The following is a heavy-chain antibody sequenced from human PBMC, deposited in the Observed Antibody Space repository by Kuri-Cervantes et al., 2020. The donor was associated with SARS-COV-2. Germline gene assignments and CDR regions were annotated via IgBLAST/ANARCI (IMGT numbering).Heavy chain of an antibody. V-gene: IGHV4-59*08. D-gene: IGHD1-26*01. CDR3: ARLGATKGSYYYGVDV. Sequence: SETLSLTCTVSGGSVSGYYWSWMRQPPGKGLEWIGNINYSESTKYNTSLDSRVTISVDTSKNQLSLRLSSVTAADTAVYFCARLGATKGSYYYGVDVWGQGTTVTVSS. CDR1: GGSVSGYY. CDR2: INYSEST. J-gene: IGHJ6*02.